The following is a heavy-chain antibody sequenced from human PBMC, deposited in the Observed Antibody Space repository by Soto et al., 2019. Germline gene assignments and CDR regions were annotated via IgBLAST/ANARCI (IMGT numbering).Heavy chain of an antibody. CDR3: ARLEGLGTISYYFDC. J-gene: IGHJ4*02. Sequence: SETLSLTCSVSDDSINSDKYYWGWIREPPGKGLEWIGSIYYRGNAYYNPTLQTRVTISLDKSKSQFSLKLNSVDAADSAVYFCARLEGLGTISYYFDCWGPGALVTVSS. D-gene: IGHD3-9*01. CDR1: DDSINSDKYY. V-gene: IGHV4-39*01. CDR2: IYYRGNA.